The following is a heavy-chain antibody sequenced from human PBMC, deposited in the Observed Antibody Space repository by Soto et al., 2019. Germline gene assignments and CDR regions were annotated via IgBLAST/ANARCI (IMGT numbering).Heavy chain of an antibody. CDR1: GFTFSDYY. V-gene: IGHV3-11*01. D-gene: IGHD6-6*01. CDR3: ARFPVCFGRAARLNVEPWFAP. Sequence: GGSLRLSCAASGFTFSDYYMSWIRQAPGKGLEWVSYISSSGSTIYYADSVKGRFTISRDNAKNSLYLQMNSLRAEDTAVYYCARFPVCFGRAARLNVEPWFAPWGQGTLVTVSS. CDR2: ISSSGSTI. J-gene: IGHJ5*02.